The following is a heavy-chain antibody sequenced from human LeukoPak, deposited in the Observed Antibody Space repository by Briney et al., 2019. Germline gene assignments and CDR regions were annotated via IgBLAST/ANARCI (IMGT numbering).Heavy chain of an antibody. J-gene: IGHJ6*02. CDR3: ARFGSDGYYYYGMDV. Sequence: GGSLRLSCAASGFTFSSYSMNWVRQAPGKGLEWVSYISSSSSTIYYADSVKGRFTIPRDNAKNSLYLQMNSLRDEDTAVYYCARFGSDGYYYYGMDVWGQGTTVTVSS. V-gene: IGHV3-48*02. D-gene: IGHD3-10*01. CDR1: GFTFSSYS. CDR2: ISSSSSTI.